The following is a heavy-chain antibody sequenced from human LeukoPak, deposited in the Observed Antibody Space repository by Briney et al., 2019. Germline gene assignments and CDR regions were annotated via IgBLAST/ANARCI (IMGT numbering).Heavy chain of an antibody. Sequence: SQSLSLTCTVSGGSISSGGYYWSWIRQHRGKGLEWIGYIYYSGSTYYNPSLKSRVTISVDTSKNQFSLKLSSVTAADTAVYYCARSPKARITIFGVAPPRGMDVWGQGTTVTVSS. D-gene: IGHD3-3*01. J-gene: IGHJ6*02. CDR2: IYYSGST. V-gene: IGHV4-31*03. CDR1: GGSISSGGYY. CDR3: ARSPKARITIFGVAPPRGMDV.